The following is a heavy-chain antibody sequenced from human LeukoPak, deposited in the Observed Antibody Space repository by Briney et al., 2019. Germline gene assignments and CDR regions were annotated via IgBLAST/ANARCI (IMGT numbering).Heavy chain of an antibody. D-gene: IGHD2-2*01. Sequence: SETLSLTCAVSGYSISSGYNWGWIRQPPGKGLEWIGSSYHSGSTYYNASLKSRVTISVDTSKYQFSLKLSSVTAADTAVYYCAKVVPNPDAFHIWGQGTVVTVSS. V-gene: IGHV4-38-2*01. CDR1: GYSISSGYN. CDR3: AKVVPNPDAFHI. CDR2: SYHSGST. J-gene: IGHJ3*02.